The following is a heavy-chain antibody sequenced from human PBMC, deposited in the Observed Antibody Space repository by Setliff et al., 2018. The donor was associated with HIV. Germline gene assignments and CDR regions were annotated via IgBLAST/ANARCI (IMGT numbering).Heavy chain of an antibody. CDR3: ARQGNIVVVTSFDY. CDR2: VDYTGST. J-gene: IGHJ4*02. D-gene: IGHD2-21*02. CDR1: GGSISSSRYY. Sequence: SETLSLTCTVSGGSISSSRYYWGCIRQPPGKGLEWVGNVDYTGSTYYNPSLKSRVTISVDTSKNQFSLRLNSVTAADTAVYYCARQGNIVVVTSFDYWGQGTLVTVSS. V-gene: IGHV4-39*07.